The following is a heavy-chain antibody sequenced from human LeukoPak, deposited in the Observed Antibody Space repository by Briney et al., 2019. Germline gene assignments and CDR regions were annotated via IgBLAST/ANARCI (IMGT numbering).Heavy chain of an antibody. D-gene: IGHD2-2*01. V-gene: IGHV1-2*02. CDR2: INPNSGGT. Sequence: ASVKVPCKASGYTFTGYYMHWVRQAPGQGLEWMGWINPNSGGTNYAQKFQGRVTMTRDTSISTAYMELGRLRSDDTAVYYCARVYRYCSSTSCYAEDYYYGMDVWGQGTTVTVSS. J-gene: IGHJ6*02. CDR1: GYTFTGYY. CDR3: ARVYRYCSSTSCYAEDYYYGMDV.